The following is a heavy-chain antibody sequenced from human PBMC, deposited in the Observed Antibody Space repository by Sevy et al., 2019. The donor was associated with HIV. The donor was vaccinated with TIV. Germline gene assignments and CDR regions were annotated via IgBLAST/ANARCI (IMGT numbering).Heavy chain of an antibody. J-gene: IGHJ4*02. D-gene: IGHD5-18*01. Sequence: GASLRLSCAASGFTFTNTWMSWVRQAPGKGLEWVGRIKSKTDGGTGDYAAPVKGRFSISRDDSKNTLYLQMNSLKTEDTAVYYCTTGDPYNRYGYMRPYFFDYWGQGTLVTVSS. CDR3: TTGDPYNRYGYMRPYFFDY. CDR2: IKSKTDGGTG. CDR1: GFTFTNTW. V-gene: IGHV3-15*01.